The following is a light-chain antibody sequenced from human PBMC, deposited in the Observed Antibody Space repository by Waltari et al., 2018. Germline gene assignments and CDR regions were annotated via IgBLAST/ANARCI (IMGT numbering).Light chain of an antibody. CDR3: SSFTSTNTWV. CDR2: GVS. CDR1: GSDIGGYNY. V-gene: IGLV2-14*03. Sequence: QSALTQPASVSGSPGQAIPISCTGTGSDIGGYNYVSWYQQHPGKAPKLLIYGVSSRSSGVSNRFPGSKSGYAASLTISGLQAEDEAHYYCSSFTSTNTWVFGGGTKLTVL. J-gene: IGLJ3*02.